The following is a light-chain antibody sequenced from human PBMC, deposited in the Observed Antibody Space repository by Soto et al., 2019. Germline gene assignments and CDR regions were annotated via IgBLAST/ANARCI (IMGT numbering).Light chain of an antibody. Sequence: DIQMTQSPSTLSASVGDRVTITCRASQNIGRSLAWYQQKPGKAPKVLIYEASSLDSGVPSRFSGSGSGTEFTITINPQHPDYFATYCFQQYEYYCTFGQGTKLDIK. CDR1: QNIGRS. CDR3: QQYEYYCT. CDR2: EAS. V-gene: IGKV1-5*03. J-gene: IGKJ1*01.